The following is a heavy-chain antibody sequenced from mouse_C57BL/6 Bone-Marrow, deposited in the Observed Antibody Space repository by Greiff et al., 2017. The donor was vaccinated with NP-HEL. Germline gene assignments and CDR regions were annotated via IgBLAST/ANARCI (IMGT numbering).Heavy chain of an antibody. V-gene: IGHV1-63*01. D-gene: IGHD2-2*01. J-gene: IGHJ4*01. Sequence: VQLVESGAELVRPGTSVKMSCKASGYTFTNYWIGWAKQRPGHGLEWIGDIYPGGGYTNYNEKFKGKATLTADKSSSTAYMQFSSLTSEDSAIYYCARVVTTVAYYAMDYWGQGTSVTVSS. CDR1: GYTFTNYW. CDR2: IYPGGGYT. CDR3: ARVVTTVAYYAMDY.